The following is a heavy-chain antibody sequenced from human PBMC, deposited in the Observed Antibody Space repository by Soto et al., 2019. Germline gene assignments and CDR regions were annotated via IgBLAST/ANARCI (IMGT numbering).Heavy chain of an antibody. Sequence: EVQLVESGGGLVQPGRSLRLSCAASGFTFDDYAMHWVRQAPGKGLEWVSGISWNSGSIGYADSVKGRFTISRDNAKNSLYLQINSLRAEDTALYYCAKDISSGWYTYFQHWGQGTLVTVSS. V-gene: IGHV3-9*01. J-gene: IGHJ1*01. CDR1: GFTFDDYA. D-gene: IGHD6-19*01. CDR3: AKDISSGWYTYFQH. CDR2: ISWNSGSI.